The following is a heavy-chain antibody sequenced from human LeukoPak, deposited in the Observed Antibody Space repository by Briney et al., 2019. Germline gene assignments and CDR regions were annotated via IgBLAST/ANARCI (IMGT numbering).Heavy chain of an antibody. CDR1: GFTFSSYG. Sequence: GGSLRLSCAASGFTFSSYGMHWVRQAPGKGLEWVAVISYDGSNKYYADSVKGRFTISRDNSKNTLYLQMNSLRAEDTAVYYCAKDLGYHYDSSGLEYWGQGTLVTVSS. J-gene: IGHJ4*02. V-gene: IGHV3-30*18. CDR3: AKDLGYHYDSSGLEY. CDR2: ISYDGSNK. D-gene: IGHD3-22*01.